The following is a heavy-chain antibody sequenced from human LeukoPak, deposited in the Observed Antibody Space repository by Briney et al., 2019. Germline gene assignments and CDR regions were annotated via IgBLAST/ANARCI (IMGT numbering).Heavy chain of an antibody. CDR3: ARDRHYDSGGGLDDALDI. J-gene: IGHJ3*02. D-gene: IGHD3-22*01. CDR2: ISGSSSYI. CDR1: GFNFSTYS. V-gene: IGHV3-21*01. Sequence: NPGGSLRLSCAASGFNFSTYSMNWVRQAPGKGLEWVSSISGSSSYIYYADSVKGRFTISRDNAKNSLYLQMNSLRAEDTAVYFCARDRHYDSGGGLDDALDIWGQGTMVTVSS.